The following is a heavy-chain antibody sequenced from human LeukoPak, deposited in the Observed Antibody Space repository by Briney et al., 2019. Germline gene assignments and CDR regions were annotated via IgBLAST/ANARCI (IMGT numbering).Heavy chain of an antibody. D-gene: IGHD3-22*01. CDR1: GYSFTSYW. CDR2: IYPGDSDT. CDR3: ARSSGYYHDVGGY. J-gene: IGHJ4*02. V-gene: IGHV5-51*01. Sequence: GESLKISCKGSGYSFTSYWIGWVRQMPGKGLGWMGIIYPGDSDTRYSPSFQGQVTISADKSINTAYLQWSSLKASDTAMYYCARSSGYYHDVGGYWGQGTLVTVSS.